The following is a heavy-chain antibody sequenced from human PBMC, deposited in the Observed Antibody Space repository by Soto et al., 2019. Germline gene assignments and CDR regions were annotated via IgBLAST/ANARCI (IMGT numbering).Heavy chain of an antibody. CDR2: ISGSGGST. CDR1: GFTFSSYA. D-gene: IGHD3-10*01. CDR3: AKYMGSGSYHFSPLDI. J-gene: IGHJ3*02. Sequence: GSLRLSCAASGFTFSSYAMSWVRQAPGKGLEWVSAISGSGGSTYYADSVKGRFTISRDNSKNTLYLQMNSLRAEDTAVYYCAKYMGSGSYHFSPLDIWGQGTMVTVSS. V-gene: IGHV3-23*01.